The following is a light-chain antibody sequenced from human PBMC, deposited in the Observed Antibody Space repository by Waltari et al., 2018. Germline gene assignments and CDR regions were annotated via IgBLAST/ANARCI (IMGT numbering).Light chain of an antibody. CDR1: QSVASPY. V-gene: IGKV3-20*01. J-gene: IGKJ2*01. Sequence: EIVLTQSPDTLSFSPGERATLSCRASQSVASPYLAWYQQKPGQSPRLLIYGASSRATGIPDRVSGSGSGTDFTLTITRLEPEDFAVYYCQQYGGSPNTVGQGTKLEI. CDR2: GAS. CDR3: QQYGGSPNT.